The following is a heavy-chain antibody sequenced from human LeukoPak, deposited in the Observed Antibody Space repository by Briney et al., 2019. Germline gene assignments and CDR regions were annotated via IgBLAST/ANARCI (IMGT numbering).Heavy chain of an antibody. J-gene: IGHJ4*02. CDR3: AKGYSSSSDYFDY. Sequence: PGRSLRLSCAASGFTFSSYAMSWVRQAPGKGLEWVSAISGSGGSTYYADSVKGRFTISRDNSKNTLYLQMNSLRAEDTAVYYCAKGYSSSSDYFDYWGQGTLVTVSS. CDR2: ISGSGGST. V-gene: IGHV3-23*01. CDR1: GFTFSSYA. D-gene: IGHD6-13*01.